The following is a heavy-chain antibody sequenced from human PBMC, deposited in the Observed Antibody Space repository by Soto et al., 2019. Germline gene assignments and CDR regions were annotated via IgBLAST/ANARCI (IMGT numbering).Heavy chain of an antibody. J-gene: IGHJ4*02. Sequence: PGGSLRLSCAASGFTFSSYGMHWVRQAPGKGLEWVAFIWHDGGNKFYAESVKGRFTISRDNSKDTLYLQMTSLSAEDTAMYYCARDEDVNTGFEKDYWGQGTLVTVSS. D-gene: IGHD3-9*01. CDR2: IWHDGGNK. CDR3: ARDEDVNTGFEKDY. CDR1: GFTFSSYG. V-gene: IGHV3-33*01.